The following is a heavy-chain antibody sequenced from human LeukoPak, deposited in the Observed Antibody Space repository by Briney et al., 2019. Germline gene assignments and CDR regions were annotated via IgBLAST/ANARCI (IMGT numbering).Heavy chain of an antibody. J-gene: IGHJ1*01. CDR1: GFTFSSYE. Sequence: GGSLRLSCAASGFTFSSYEMNWVRQAPGKGLEWVSYISSSGSTIYYADSVKGRFTISRDNAKNSPYLQMNSLRAEDTAVYYCARDPHYGGNEHWGQGTLVTVSS. CDR3: ARDPHYGGNEH. D-gene: IGHD4-23*01. V-gene: IGHV3-48*03. CDR2: ISSSGSTI.